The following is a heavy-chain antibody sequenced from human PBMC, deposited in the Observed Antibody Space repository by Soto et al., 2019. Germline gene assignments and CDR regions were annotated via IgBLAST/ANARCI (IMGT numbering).Heavy chain of an antibody. CDR2: IYHSGST. J-gene: IGHJ5*02. CDR3: ARFGPYDSSGYYYVNWFDP. CDR1: GGSISSSNW. Sequence: QVQLQESGPGLVKPSGTLSLTCAVSGGSISSSNWWSWVRQPPGKGLEWIGEIYHSGSTNYNPSLKSRVTISVDKSKNQFSLKLSSVTAADTAVYYCARFGPYDSSGYYYVNWFDPWGQGTLVTVSS. V-gene: IGHV4-4*02. D-gene: IGHD3-22*01.